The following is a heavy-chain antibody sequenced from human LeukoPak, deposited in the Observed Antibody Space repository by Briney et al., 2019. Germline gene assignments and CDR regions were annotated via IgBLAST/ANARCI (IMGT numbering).Heavy chain of an antibody. V-gene: IGHV3-7*01. CDR2: IKQDGSEK. J-gene: IGHJ4*02. D-gene: IGHD6-19*01. Sequence: PGGSLRLSCAASGFTFSSYWMSWVRQAPGKGLEWVANIKQDGSEKYYVDSVKGRFTISRDNAKNSLYLQMNSLRAEDTAVYYCARDIRGLSGWYAGWGQGTLVTVSS. CDR1: GFTFSSYW. CDR3: ARDIRGLSGWYAG.